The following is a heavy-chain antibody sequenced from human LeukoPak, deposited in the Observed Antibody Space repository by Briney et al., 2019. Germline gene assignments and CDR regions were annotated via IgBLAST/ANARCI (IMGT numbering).Heavy chain of an antibody. J-gene: IGHJ4*02. V-gene: IGHV1-69*02. CDR2: IIPILGIA. CDR3: ASNFLEWLSPESDDY. Sequence: GASVKVSCKASGGTFSSYTISWVRQAPGQGLEWMGRIIPILGIANYAQKFQGRFTITADKSTSTAYMELSSLRSEDTAVYYCASNFLEWLSPESDDYWGQGTLVTVSS. D-gene: IGHD3-3*01. CDR1: GGTFSSYT.